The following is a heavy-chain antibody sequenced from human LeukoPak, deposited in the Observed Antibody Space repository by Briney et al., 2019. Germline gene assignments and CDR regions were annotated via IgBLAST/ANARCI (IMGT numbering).Heavy chain of an antibody. Sequence: SETLSLTCTVSGGSISSYYWSWIRQPPGKGLEWIGYIYYSGSTNYNPSLKSRVTISVDTSKNQFSLKLSSVTAADTAVYYCARGGVAVAGLLGYWGQGTLVTVSS. D-gene: IGHD6-19*01. CDR3: ARGGVAVAGLLGY. J-gene: IGHJ4*02. V-gene: IGHV4-59*01. CDR2: IYYSGST. CDR1: GGSISSYY.